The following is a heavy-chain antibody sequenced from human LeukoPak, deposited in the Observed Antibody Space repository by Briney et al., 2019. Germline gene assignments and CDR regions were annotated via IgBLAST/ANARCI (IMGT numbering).Heavy chain of an antibody. CDR1: GGSISSGGYY. CDR3: ASDKQPGGWFDP. J-gene: IGHJ5*02. V-gene: IGHV4-31*03. Sequence: PSETLSLTCTVSGGSISSGGYYWSWIRQHPGKGLEWIGYIYYSGSTYYNPSLKSRVTISVDTSKNQFSLKLSSVTAADTAVYYCASDKQPGGWFDPWGQGTLVIVSS. CDR2: IYYSGST. D-gene: IGHD1-14*01.